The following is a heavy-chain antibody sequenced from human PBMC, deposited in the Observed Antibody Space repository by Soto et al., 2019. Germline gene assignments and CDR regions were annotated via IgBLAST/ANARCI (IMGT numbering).Heavy chain of an antibody. CDR2: ISYDGSNK. D-gene: IGHD6-13*01. CDR3: ARGGYSSSWYGGNYYYGMDV. J-gene: IGHJ6*02. Sequence: QVQLVESGGGVVQPGRSLRLFCAASGFTFSSYAMHWVRQAPGKGLEWVAVISYDGSNKYYADSVKGRFTISRDNSKNTLYLQMNSLRAEDTAVYYCARGGYSSSWYGGNYYYGMDVWGQGTTVTVSS. CDR1: GFTFSSYA. V-gene: IGHV3-30-3*01.